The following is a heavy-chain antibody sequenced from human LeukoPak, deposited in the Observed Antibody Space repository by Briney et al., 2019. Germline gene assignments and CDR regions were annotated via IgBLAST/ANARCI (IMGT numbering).Heavy chain of an antibody. D-gene: IGHD1-26*01. CDR3: ARIDIVGATRGAFDI. CDR2: ISSSSSYI. Sequence: KPGGSLRLSCAASGFTFSSYSMNWVRQAPGKGLEWVSSISSSSSYIYYADSVKGRFTTSRDNTKNSLYLQMNSLRAEDTAVYYCARIDIVGATRGAFDIWGQGTMVTVSS. J-gene: IGHJ3*02. V-gene: IGHV3-21*01. CDR1: GFTFSSYS.